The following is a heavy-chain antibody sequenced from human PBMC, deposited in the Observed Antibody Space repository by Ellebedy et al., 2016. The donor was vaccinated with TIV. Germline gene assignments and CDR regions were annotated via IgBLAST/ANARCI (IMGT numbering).Heavy chain of an antibody. CDR3: AKNGRELPFDY. Sequence: GESLKISCAASGFTFSSYAMNWVRQAPGKGLEWVSSFSDSGGSTSYADSVKGRFTISRDNYKNPLYLQMNSLRAEDTAVYYCAKNGRELPFDYWGQGTLVTVSS. V-gene: IGHV3-23*01. CDR2: FSDSGGST. D-gene: IGHD1-26*01. J-gene: IGHJ4*02. CDR1: GFTFSSYA.